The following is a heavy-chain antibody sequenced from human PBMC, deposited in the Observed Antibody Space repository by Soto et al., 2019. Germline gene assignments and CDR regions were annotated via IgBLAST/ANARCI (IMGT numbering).Heavy chain of an antibody. D-gene: IGHD2-2*01. V-gene: IGHV4-59*01. CDR1: GGSISSYY. CDR2: IYYSGST. CDR3: ARARVEMPFDY. J-gene: IGHJ4*02. Sequence: SETLSLTCTVSGGSISSYYWSWIRQPPGKGLEWIGYIYYSGSTNYNPSFKSRVTISVDTSKNQFSLKLSAVTAADTAVYYCARARVEMPFDYWGQGTLVTVSS.